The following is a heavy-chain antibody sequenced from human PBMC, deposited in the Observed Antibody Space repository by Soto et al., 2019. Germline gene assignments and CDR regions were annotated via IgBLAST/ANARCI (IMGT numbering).Heavy chain of an antibody. CDR3: ARGEDSSSWYFYYYYMDV. D-gene: IGHD6-13*01. CDR2: INAGNGNT. V-gene: IGHV1-3*01. J-gene: IGHJ6*03. CDR1: GYTFTSYA. Sequence: ASVKVSCKASGYTFTSYAMHWVRQAPGQRLEWMGWINAGNGNTKYSQKFQGRVTITRDTSASTAYMELSSLRSEDTAVYYCARGEDSSSWYFYYYYMDVWGKGTTLTVSS.